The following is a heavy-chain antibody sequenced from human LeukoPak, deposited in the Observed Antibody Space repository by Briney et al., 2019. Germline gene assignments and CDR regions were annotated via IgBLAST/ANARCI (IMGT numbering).Heavy chain of an antibody. CDR1: GFTFRSYE. CDR2: IDSSGTNI. D-gene: IGHD4-17*01. CDR3: AREQTYGDCLDY. Sequence: GGSLRLSCAASGFTFRSYETIWVRQPPGKGLEWVSYIDSSGTNISYADSVRGRFTISRDNAKNSLYLQMSSLRAEDTAVYYCAREQTYGDCLDYWGQGTLVTVSS. V-gene: IGHV3-48*03. J-gene: IGHJ4*02.